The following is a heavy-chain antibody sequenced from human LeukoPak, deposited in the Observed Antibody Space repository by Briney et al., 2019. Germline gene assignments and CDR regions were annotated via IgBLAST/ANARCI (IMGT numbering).Heavy chain of an antibody. CDR3: ARRRTYGDYGRGLDY. V-gene: IGHV3-74*01. CDR2: INTDGFST. Sequence: GGSLRLSCAASGFISSSYCIHWVRQPPGKGLVYIACINTDGFSTNYADSVKGRFTISRDNAKNTLYLQMNSLRAEDTAVYYCARRRTYGDYGRGLDYWGQGTLVTVSS. CDR1: GFISSSYC. D-gene: IGHD4-17*01. J-gene: IGHJ4*02.